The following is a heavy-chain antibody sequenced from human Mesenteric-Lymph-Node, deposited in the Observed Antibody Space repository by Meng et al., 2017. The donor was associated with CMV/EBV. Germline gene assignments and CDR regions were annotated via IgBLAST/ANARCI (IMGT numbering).Heavy chain of an antibody. J-gene: IGHJ4*02. D-gene: IGHD1-26*01. CDR2: ISGSSSYI. CDR3: ARDGSSGSYFFLDY. Sequence: GESLKISCAASGFPFNTYAMNWVRQAPGTGLEWVSSISGSSSYIYYADSVKGRFTISRDNAKNSLYLQVDSLRVEDTAVYYCARDGSSGSYFFLDYWGQGTLVTVSS. V-gene: IGHV3-21*01. CDR1: GFPFNTYA.